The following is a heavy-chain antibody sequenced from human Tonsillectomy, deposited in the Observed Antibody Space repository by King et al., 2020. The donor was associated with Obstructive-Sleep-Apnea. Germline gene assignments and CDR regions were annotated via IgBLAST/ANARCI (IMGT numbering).Heavy chain of an antibody. Sequence: VQLVESGGGVVQPGGSLRLSCAASGFTFSNYGMHWVRQAPGKGLEWVAVISYDGSNKYYADSVKGRLTISRDNFQNTLYVQMNSLRDEDTAVYYCAKDFVGWGMFYFDYWGQGTLVTVSS. J-gene: IGHJ4*02. CDR1: GFTFSNYG. CDR3: AKDFVGWGMFYFDY. CDR2: ISYDGSNK. D-gene: IGHD2-8*01. V-gene: IGHV3-30*18.